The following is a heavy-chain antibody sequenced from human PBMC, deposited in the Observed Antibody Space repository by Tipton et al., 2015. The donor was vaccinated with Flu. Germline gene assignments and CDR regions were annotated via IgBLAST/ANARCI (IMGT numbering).Heavy chain of an antibody. J-gene: IGHJ5*02. V-gene: IGHV4-4*07. Sequence: TLSLTCTVSGGSISSYYWSWIRQPAGKGLEWIGRIYTSGSTNYNPSLKSRVTMPVDTSKNQFSLNLSSVTAADTAVYHCARDHQWLRTSANWFDPWGQGTLVTVSS. CDR3: ARDHQWLRTSANWFDP. CDR1: GGSISSYY. D-gene: IGHD6-19*01. CDR2: IYTSGST.